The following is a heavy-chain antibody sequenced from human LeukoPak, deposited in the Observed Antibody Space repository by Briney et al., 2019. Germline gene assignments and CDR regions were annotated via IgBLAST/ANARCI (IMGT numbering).Heavy chain of an antibody. CDR2: IYYSGST. CDR1: GGSISSSSYY. Sequence: SETLSLTCTVSGGSISSSSYYWGWIRQPPGKGLEWIGSIYYSGSTYYNPSLKSRVTISVDTSKNQFSLKLSSVTAADTAVYYCARDLSSISDYWGQGTLVTVSS. J-gene: IGHJ4*02. V-gene: IGHV4-39*07. CDR3: ARDLSSISDY. D-gene: IGHD4-11*01.